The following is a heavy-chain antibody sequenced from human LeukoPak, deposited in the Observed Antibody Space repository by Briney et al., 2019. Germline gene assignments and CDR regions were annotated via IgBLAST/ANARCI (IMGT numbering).Heavy chain of an antibody. J-gene: IGHJ5*02. CDR1: GYTFKSYA. CDR2: IDPYSGNT. Sequence: ASVKVSCKASGYTFKSYAITWVRQAPGQGLEWMGWIDPYSGNTNYAQKLQGRVTMTTETFTSTADMEVTSLRSDDTAVYYCARGEYYYDSSGPPGFDPWGQGTLVTVSS. CDR3: ARGEYYYDSSGPPGFDP. D-gene: IGHD3-22*01. V-gene: IGHV1-18*01.